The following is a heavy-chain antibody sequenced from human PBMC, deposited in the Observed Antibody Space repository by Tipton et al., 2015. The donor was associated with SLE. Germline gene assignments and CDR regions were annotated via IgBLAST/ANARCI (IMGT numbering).Heavy chain of an antibody. V-gene: IGHV4-39*07. CDR3: ARGYCIGDVCHGRGFFDY. D-gene: IGHD2-8*02. CDR1: GGSISSHSSF. Sequence: TLSLTCTVSGGSISSHSSFWGWVRQPPGKGLEWIGLFYYSGSTYSNPSLRSRVTMSVDTSKSHFSLQMSSVTAADTAVYYCARGYCIGDVCHGRGFFDYWGRGTQVTVSS. J-gene: IGHJ4*02. CDR2: FYYSGST.